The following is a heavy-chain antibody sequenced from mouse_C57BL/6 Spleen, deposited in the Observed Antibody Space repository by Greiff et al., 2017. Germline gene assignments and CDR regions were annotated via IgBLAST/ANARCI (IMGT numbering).Heavy chain of an antibody. CDR2: IDPSDSYT. CDR3: ARVGDSSGYAMDY. D-gene: IGHD3-2*02. Sequence: QVQLQQPGAELVMPGASVKLSCKASGYTFTSYWMHWVKQRPGQGLEWIGEIDPSDSYTNYNQKFKGKSTLTVDKSSSTAYMQLSSLTSEDSAVYYCARVGDSSGYAMDYWGQGTSVTVSS. CDR1: GYTFTSYW. J-gene: IGHJ4*01. V-gene: IGHV1-69*01.